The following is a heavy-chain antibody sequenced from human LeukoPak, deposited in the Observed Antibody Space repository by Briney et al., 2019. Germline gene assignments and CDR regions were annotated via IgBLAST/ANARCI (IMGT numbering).Heavy chain of an antibody. J-gene: IGHJ6*03. CDR3: ARLTTVTTYYYYYMDV. D-gene: IGHD4-17*01. V-gene: IGHV3-13*03. Sequence: GGSLRLSCAACGFTFSSYDMHWVRQATGKGLEWVSAIGTAGDTYYPGSVKGQFTISRENAKNSLYLQMNSLRAEDTAVYYCARLTTVTTYYYYYMDVWGKGTTVTVSS. CDR2: IGTAGDT. CDR1: GFTFSSYD.